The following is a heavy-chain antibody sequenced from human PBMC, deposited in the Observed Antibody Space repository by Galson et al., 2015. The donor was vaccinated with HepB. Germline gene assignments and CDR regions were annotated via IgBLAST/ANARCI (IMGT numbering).Heavy chain of an antibody. D-gene: IGHD3-16*01. J-gene: IGHJ3*02. CDR2: FDREDGET. CDR3: ATMGDSTSWGSFDI. Sequence: SVKVSCKVSEYTLTELSMHWVRQTPGKGLEWMGGFDREDGETIYAQKFQGRVTMTEDTSTDTTYMELSSLRSEDTDVYYCATMGDSTSWGSFDIWGQGTTVTVAS. V-gene: IGHV1-24*01. CDR1: EYTLTELS.